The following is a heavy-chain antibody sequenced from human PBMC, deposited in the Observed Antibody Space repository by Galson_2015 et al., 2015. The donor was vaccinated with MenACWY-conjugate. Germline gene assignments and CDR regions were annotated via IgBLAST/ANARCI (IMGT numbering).Heavy chain of an antibody. V-gene: IGHV4-39*02. CDR2: IYYSGRT. D-gene: IGHD1-26*01. CDR3: ARRWDEDGSYFDQ. Sequence: SETLSLTCSVSGGSISSSSFYWGWIRQPPGKGLEWIGYIYYSGRTYYNPSLESRVTISADMSKNHFSLRLTSVTAADTAVYYCARRWDEDGSYFDQWGQGTLVTVSS. CDR1: GGSISSSSFY. J-gene: IGHJ4*02.